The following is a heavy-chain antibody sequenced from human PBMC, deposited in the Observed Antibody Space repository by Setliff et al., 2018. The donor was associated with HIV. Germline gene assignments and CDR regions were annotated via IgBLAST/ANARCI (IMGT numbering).Heavy chain of an antibody. V-gene: IGHV4-38-2*02. CDR1: GGSFSDCY. CDR2: TYHSGAT. J-gene: IGHJ2*01. Sequence: PSETLSLTCTVSGGSFSDCYRSWIRQPPEKGLEWIGSTYHSGATYYNPSLKSRVTISADTSNNQVSLKLSSVTAADTAVYYCARDLIGYCSGGSCNTGLDWYFDLWGRGTLVTVSS. D-gene: IGHD2-15*01. CDR3: ARDLIGYCSGGSCNTGLDWYFDL.